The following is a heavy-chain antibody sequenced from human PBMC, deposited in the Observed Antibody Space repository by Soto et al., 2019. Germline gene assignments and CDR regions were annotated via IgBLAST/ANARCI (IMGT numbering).Heavy chain of an antibody. CDR3: AHRQWPYAAFDP. CDR1: GFSLSTSGVG. J-gene: IGHJ5*02. Sequence: QITLKESGPPLVKPTQTLTLTCTFSGFSLSTSGVGVGWFRQPPGKALEWLALIYWDDDKRYSPSLKSRLTITKDTSKNQVVLTMTNMDPVDTATYYCAHRQWPYAAFDPWGQGTLVTVSS. V-gene: IGHV2-5*02. CDR2: IYWDDDK. D-gene: IGHD5-12*01.